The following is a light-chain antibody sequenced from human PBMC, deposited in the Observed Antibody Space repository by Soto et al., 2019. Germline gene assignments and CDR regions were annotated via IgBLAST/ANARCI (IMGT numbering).Light chain of an antibody. V-gene: IGKV1-5*03. Sequence: DIQMTQSPSTLSASVGDRVTITCRASQSISSWLAWYQQKPGKAPKLLIYKASTLESGVPSRLSGSGSGTEFNLTISSLQPDDLANYYCQQYNKYNMYSFGQGTKLEIK. CDR3: QQYNKYNMYS. J-gene: IGKJ2*03. CDR2: KAS. CDR1: QSISSW.